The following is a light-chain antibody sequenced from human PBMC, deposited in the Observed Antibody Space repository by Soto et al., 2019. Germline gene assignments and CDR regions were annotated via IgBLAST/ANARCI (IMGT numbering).Light chain of an antibody. J-gene: IGLJ3*02. CDR3: SSHAGIINVV. CDR1: SSDVGGYNY. Sequence: QSALTQPPSASGSPGQSVTISCTGTSSDVGGYNYVSWYQQHPGKAPKLMIYEVTKRPSGVPDRFSGSKSGNTASLTVSGLLAEDEADYYCSSHAGIINVVFGGGTNFTVL. V-gene: IGLV2-8*01. CDR2: EVT.